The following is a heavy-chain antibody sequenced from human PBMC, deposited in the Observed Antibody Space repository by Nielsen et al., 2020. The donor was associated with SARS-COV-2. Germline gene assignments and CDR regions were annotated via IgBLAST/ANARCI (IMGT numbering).Heavy chain of an antibody. J-gene: IGHJ4*02. D-gene: IGHD4-23*01. V-gene: IGHV2-70*11. CDR2: IDWDDDK. CDR3: ARTYYGGNSAFFDY. CDR1: GFSLSTSAMC. Sequence: SGPTLVKPTQTLTLTCTFSGFSLSTSAMCVSWIRPPPGKALEWLARIDWDDDKYYSTSLKTRLTISKDTSKNQVVLTMTNMDPVDTATYYCARTYYGGNSAFFDYWGQGTLVTVSS.